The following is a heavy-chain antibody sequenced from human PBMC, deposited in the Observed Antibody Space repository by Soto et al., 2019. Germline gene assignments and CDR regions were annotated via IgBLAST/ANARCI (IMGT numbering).Heavy chain of an antibody. CDR3: VAGSPFEY. J-gene: IGHJ4*02. CDR2: VKRKSDGETT. V-gene: IGHV3-15*05. CDR1: GFIFGYAW. D-gene: IGHD1-26*01. Sequence: PGGSLRLSCAGSGFIFGYAWLSWGRQAPGKGLEWVGRVKRKSDGETTDYAAPVTGRFTISRDDSKPTVYLQMNSLKIEDTGIYYCVAGSPFEYWGQGTLVTVSS.